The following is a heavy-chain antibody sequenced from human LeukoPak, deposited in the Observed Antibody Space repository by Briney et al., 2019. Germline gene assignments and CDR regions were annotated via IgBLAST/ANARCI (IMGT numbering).Heavy chain of an antibody. CDR2: IKQDGNEK. CDR1: GFTFGSYW. J-gene: IGHJ4*02. CDR3: ARDPTTVTTIFDS. V-gene: IGHV3-7*03. Sequence: GGSLRLSCAASGFTFGSYWMSWVRQAPGKGLEWVANIKQDGNEKYYVDSVKGRFTISRDNAKNSLSLQMNSLRAEDTAVYYCARDPTTVTTIFDSWGQGTLVTVSS. D-gene: IGHD4-17*01.